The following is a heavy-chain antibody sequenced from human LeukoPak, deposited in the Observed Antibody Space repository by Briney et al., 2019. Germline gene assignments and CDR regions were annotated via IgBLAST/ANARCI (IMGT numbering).Heavy chain of an antibody. V-gene: IGHV4-4*07. CDR1: GGSISSYY. Sequence: NPSETLSLTCTVSGGSISSYYWSWIRQPAGKGLEWIGRIYTSGSTNYNPSLKSRVTISVDKSKNQFSLKLSSVTAADTAVYYCARGIAVAGEYYFDYWGQGTLVTVSS. CDR3: ARGIAVAGEYYFDY. J-gene: IGHJ4*02. CDR2: IYTSGST. D-gene: IGHD6-19*01.